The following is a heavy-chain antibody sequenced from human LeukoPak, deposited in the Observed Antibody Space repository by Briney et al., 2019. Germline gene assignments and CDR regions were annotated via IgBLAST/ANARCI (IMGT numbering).Heavy chain of an antibody. V-gene: IGHV3-23*01. J-gene: IGHJ4*02. D-gene: IGHD5-24*01. CDR1: GFTFSTYA. CDR3: ARGGYNTYYFDY. Sequence: PGGSLRLSCAASGFTFSTYAMSWVRQAPGKGLEWVSTISGSGGSTYYADSVKGRFTISRDNSKNTLYPQMNTLRAEDTAVHYCARGGYNTYYFDYWGQGTLVTVSS. CDR2: ISGSGGST.